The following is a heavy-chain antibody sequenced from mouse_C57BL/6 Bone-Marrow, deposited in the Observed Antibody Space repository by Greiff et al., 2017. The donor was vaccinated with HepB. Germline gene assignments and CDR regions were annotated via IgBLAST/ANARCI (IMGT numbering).Heavy chain of an antibody. J-gene: IGHJ1*03. V-gene: IGHV5-4*01. CDR2: ISDGGSYT. Sequence: EVQVVESGGGLVKPGGSLKLSCAASGFTFSSYAMSWVRQTPEKRLEWVATISDGGSYTYYPDNVKGRFTISRDNAKNNLYLQMSHLKSEDTAMYYCAREEYYGSRTSYWYFDVWGTGTTVTVSS. D-gene: IGHD1-1*01. CDR1: GFTFSSYA. CDR3: AREEYYGSRTSYWYFDV.